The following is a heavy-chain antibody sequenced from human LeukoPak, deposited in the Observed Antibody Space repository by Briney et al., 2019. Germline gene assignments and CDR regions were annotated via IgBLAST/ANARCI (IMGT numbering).Heavy chain of an antibody. Sequence: GGSLRLSCAASGFTFSSYAMHWVRQAPGKGLEWVAVISYDGSNKYYADSVKGRFTISRDNSKNTLYLQMNNLRAEDTAVYYCAREPPPRYYGSERHYFDYWGQGTLVTVSS. J-gene: IGHJ4*02. CDR3: AREPPPRYYGSERHYFDY. CDR2: ISYDGSNK. V-gene: IGHV3-30*04. D-gene: IGHD3-10*01. CDR1: GFTFSSYA.